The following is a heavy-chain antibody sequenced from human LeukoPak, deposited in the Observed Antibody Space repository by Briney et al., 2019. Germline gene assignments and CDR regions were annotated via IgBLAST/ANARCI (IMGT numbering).Heavy chain of an antibody. V-gene: IGHV4-39*07. CDR2: MYYRGNT. J-gene: IGHJ4*02. CDR1: GGSISTITYY. CDR3: ASLGDDYGGNLFDY. D-gene: IGHD4-23*01. Sequence: SETLSLTCTVSGGSISTITYYWGWIRQPPGKGLEWVGHMYYRGNTFYNPSLKSRVTISVDTSKNQFSLKLSSVTAADTAVYYCASLGDDYGGNLFDYWGQGTLVTVSS.